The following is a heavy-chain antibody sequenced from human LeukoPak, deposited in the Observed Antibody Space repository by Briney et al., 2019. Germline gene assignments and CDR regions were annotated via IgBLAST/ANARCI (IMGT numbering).Heavy chain of an antibody. CDR3: ARHGLRFLEWLLGFDP. D-gene: IGHD3-3*01. Sequence: KPSETLSLTCAVYGGSFSGYYWSWIRQPPGKGLEWIGEINHSGSTNYNPSLKSRVTISVDTSKNQFSLKLGSVTAADTAVYYCARHGLRFLEWLLGFDPWGQGTLVTVSS. CDR2: INHSGST. CDR1: GGSFSGYY. J-gene: IGHJ5*02. V-gene: IGHV4-34*01.